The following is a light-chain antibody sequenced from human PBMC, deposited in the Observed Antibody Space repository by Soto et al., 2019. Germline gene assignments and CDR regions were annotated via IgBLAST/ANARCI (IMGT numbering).Light chain of an antibody. CDR3: AAWDDSLNVYV. J-gene: IGLJ1*01. Sequence: QSVLTQPPSASVTPGQRVTIFCSGSSSNIGSNPVNWYQQFSGTAPKLLIYSNNQRPSGVPDRFSGSKSGTSASLAISGLQSEDEADYYCAAWDDSLNVYVFGTGTKLTV. CDR2: SNN. CDR1: SSNIGSNP. V-gene: IGLV1-44*01.